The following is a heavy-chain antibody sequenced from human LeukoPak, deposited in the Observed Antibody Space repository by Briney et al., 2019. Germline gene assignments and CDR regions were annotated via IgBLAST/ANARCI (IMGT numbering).Heavy chain of an antibody. CDR2: ISAYNGNT. V-gene: IGHV1-18*01. CDR3: ARDLMRDRAPGDI. D-gene: IGHD5-18*01. CDR1: GYAFTSYG. J-gene: IGHJ3*02. Sequence: ASVKVSCKASGYAFTSYGISWVRQAPGQGLEWMGWISAYNGNTNYAQKLQGRVTMTTDTSTSTAYMELRSPRSDDTAVYYCARDLMRDRAPGDIWGQGTMVTVSS.